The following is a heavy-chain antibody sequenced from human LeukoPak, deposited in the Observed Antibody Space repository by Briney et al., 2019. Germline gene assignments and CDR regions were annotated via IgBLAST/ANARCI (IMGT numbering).Heavy chain of an antibody. V-gene: IGHV3-21*04. J-gene: IGHJ1*01. CDR2: ISSSSSYI. Sequence: GGSLRLSCAASGFTFSSYSMNWVRQAPGRGLEWVSSISSSSSYIYYADSVKGRFTISRDNAKNSLYLQMNSLRAEDTAVYYCARDRRGGYSSSTPHWGQGTLVTVSS. CDR3: ARDRRGGYSSSTPH. D-gene: IGHD6-6*01. CDR1: GFTFSSYS.